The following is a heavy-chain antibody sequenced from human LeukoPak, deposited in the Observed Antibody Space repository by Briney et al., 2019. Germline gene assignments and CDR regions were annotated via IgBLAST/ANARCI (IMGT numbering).Heavy chain of an antibody. CDR3: ARVLGTYGPVEHPDY. J-gene: IGHJ4*02. V-gene: IGHV1-18*01. CDR2: ISAYNGNT. Sequence: GASVKVSCKASGYTFTSYDINWVRQAPGQGLEWMGWISAYNGNTNYAQKLQGRVTMTTDTSTSTAYMELRSLRSDNTAVYYCARVLGTYGPVEHPDYWGQGTLVTVSS. D-gene: IGHD7-27*01. CDR1: GYTFTSYD.